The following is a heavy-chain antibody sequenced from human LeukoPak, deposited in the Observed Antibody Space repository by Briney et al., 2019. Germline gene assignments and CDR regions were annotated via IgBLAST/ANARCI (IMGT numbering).Heavy chain of an antibody. CDR1: GGTFSSYA. V-gene: IGHV1-69*05. CDR2: IIPIFGTA. J-gene: IGHJ4*02. D-gene: IGHD3-3*01. CDR3: ARAVPYYDFWSGYLY. Sequence: GASVKVSCKASGGTFSSYAISWVRQAPGQGLEWMGGIIPIFGTANYAQKFQGRVTITTDESTSTAYMELSSLRSEDTAVYYCARAVPYYDFWSGYLYWGQGTLVTLSS.